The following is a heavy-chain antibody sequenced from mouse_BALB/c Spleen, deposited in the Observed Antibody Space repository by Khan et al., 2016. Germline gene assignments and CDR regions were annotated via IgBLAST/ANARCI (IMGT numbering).Heavy chain of an antibody. CDR2: IFPGSGST. V-gene: IGHV1-77*01. J-gene: IGHJ4*01. CDR1: CYTFTDYY. Sequence: QVQRQPSGTELPRPGASVKLSCKASCYTFTDYYLHWVKQRTGQGLEWIGEIFPGSGSTYYNEKFKGKASLTADKSSSTAYLQLSSLTSDASAVYFCARSYYGYFAMDYWGHGASVTVSS. CDR3: ARSYYGYFAMDY. D-gene: IGHD1-2*01.